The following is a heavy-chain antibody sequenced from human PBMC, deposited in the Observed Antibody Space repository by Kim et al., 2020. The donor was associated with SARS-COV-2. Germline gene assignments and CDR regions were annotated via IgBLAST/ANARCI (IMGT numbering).Heavy chain of an antibody. CDR3: AKKFSYGSGTYFYHFDY. J-gene: IGHJ4*01. CDR2: LSADATGT. D-gene: IGHD3-10*01. CDR1: GFTFSHYA. V-gene: IGHV3-23*01. Sequence: GGSLRLSCAASGFTFSHYAMSWVRQAQGKGLEWVSTLSADATGTFYADSVKGRFTISRDNSKNTLYLQMNSLRAEDTAVYYCAKKFSYGSGTYFYHFDY.